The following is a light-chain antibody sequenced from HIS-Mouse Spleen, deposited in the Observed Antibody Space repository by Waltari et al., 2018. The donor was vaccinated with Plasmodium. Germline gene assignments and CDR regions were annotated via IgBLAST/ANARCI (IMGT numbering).Light chain of an antibody. CDR3: GTWDSSLSAGV. CDR1: SSNIGHNY. Sequence: QSVLTQPPSVSAAPGQKVTISRSGSSSNIGHNYVSWYQQLPGTAPKLRIYDNNKRPSGIPDRFSGSKSGTSATLGITGLQTGDEADYYCGTWDSSLSAGVFGGGTKLTVL. V-gene: IGLV1-51*01. CDR2: DNN. J-gene: IGLJ3*02.